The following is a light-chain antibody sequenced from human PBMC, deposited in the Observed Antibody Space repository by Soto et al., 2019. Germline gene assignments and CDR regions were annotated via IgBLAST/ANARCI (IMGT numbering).Light chain of an antibody. J-gene: IGKJ2*01. CDR2: DAS. V-gene: IGKV3-15*01. CDR1: PSVSNS. CDR3: QQYDIWPPYT. Sequence: ESVLTQSPATLSLSPGERATLSCRASPSVSNSLAWYQQRPGQAPRLLIYDASTRATGIPPRFSGGGSRTEFTVTISSLQSEDFAIYYCQQYDIWPPYTFGQGTKVDIK.